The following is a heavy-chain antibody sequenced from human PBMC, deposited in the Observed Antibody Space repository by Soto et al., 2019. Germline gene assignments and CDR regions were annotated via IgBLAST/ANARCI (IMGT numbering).Heavy chain of an antibody. Sequence: QLQLEQSGGEVKKPGASVTVSCTASGYSFTTYVFSWVRQVPGQGLEWMGWISAYNGATNLEEKLQCRVTMTTDKATATGFLEVRSLKTDDTAVYYCARSCPRGACYNHDLYNFGLDVWGQGTTVIVSS. CDR2: ISAYNGAT. CDR3: ARSCPRGACYNHDLYNFGLDV. D-gene: IGHD3-10*01. J-gene: IGHJ6*02. V-gene: IGHV1-18*04. CDR1: GYSFTTYV.